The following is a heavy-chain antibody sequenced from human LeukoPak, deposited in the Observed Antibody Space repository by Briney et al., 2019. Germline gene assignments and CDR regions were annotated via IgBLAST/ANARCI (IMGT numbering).Heavy chain of an antibody. Sequence: GGSLRLSCATFGFTFSSYGMTWVRQAPGKGLEWVSTISISGGTTYYADSVKGRSSISRDDAQKSLYLEMNRLRVEDTAVYYCADPGVGHWGQGTLVTVS. J-gene: IGHJ4*02. CDR2: ISISGGTT. V-gene: IGHV3-23*01. D-gene: IGHD2-8*01. CDR1: GFTFSSYG. CDR3: ADPGVGH.